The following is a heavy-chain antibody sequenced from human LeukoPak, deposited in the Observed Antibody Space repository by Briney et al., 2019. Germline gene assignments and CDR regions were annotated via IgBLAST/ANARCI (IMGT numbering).Heavy chain of an antibody. V-gene: IGHV1-18*01. CDR3: ARDRGDGYNYYFDY. CDR2: ISAYNGNT. Sequence: ASVKVSCKASGYAFTSYGISWVRQAPGQGLEWMGWISAYNGNTNYAQKLQGRVTMTTDTSTSTAYMELRGLRSDDTAAYYCARDRGDGYNYYFDYWGQGTLVTVSS. CDR1: GYAFTSYG. D-gene: IGHD5-24*01. J-gene: IGHJ4*02.